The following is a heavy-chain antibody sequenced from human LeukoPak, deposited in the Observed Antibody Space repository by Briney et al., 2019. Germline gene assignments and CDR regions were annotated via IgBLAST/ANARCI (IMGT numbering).Heavy chain of an antibody. D-gene: IGHD3-10*01. J-gene: IGHJ5*02. CDR3: ARVLLANWFDP. CDR1: GFTFDDYA. Sequence: PGRSLRLSCAASGFTFDDYAMHWVRQAPGKGLEWVSGISWNSGSIGYADSVKGRFTISRDNAKNSLYLQMNSLRAEDTAVYYCARVLLANWFDPWGQGTLVTVSS. CDR2: ISWNSGSI. V-gene: IGHV3-9*01.